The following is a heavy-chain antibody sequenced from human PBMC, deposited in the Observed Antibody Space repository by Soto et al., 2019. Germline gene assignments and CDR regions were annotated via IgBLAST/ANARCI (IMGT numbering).Heavy chain of an antibody. Sequence: EVQLVESGGGLVQPGGSLRLSCAASGFTFSSYWMHWVRQAPGKGLVWVSRINSDGSSTSYADSVKGRFTISRENAXNXLXXQMNSLRAEDTAVYYCARDGVGWYSSSWEYNWFDPWGQGTLVTVSS. CDR2: INSDGSST. V-gene: IGHV3-74*01. J-gene: IGHJ5*02. CDR3: ARDGVGWYSSSWEYNWFDP. CDR1: GFTFSSYW. D-gene: IGHD6-13*01.